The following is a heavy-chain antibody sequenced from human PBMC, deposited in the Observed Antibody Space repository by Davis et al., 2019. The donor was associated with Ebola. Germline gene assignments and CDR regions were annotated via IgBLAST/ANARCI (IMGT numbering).Heavy chain of an antibody. CDR3: AKDMEGLDIFTGLTN. V-gene: IGHV3-7*03. CDR1: GFTFSSYW. J-gene: IGHJ4*01. CDR2: IKQDGSEK. Sequence: GGSLRLSCAASGFTFSSYWMSWVRQAPGKGLEWVANIKQDGSEKYYVDSVKGRFTISRDNAKNSLFLQMDSLRAEDTAFYYCAKDMEGLDIFTGLTNWGQGTLVTVSS. D-gene: IGHD3-9*01.